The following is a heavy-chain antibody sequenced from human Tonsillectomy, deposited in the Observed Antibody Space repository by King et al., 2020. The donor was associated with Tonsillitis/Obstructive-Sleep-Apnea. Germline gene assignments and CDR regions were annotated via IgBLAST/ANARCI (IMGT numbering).Heavy chain of an antibody. CDR1: GFTFSSYE. CDR3: ARENSSSGFYYYGMDV. CDR2: ITSSSSRI. D-gene: IGHD6-6*01. J-gene: IGHJ6*02. V-gene: IGHV3-48*03. Sequence: VQLVESGGGLVQPGGSLKLSCAASGFTFSSYEMNWVRQAPGKGLEWVSYITSSSSRIYYADSVKGRSTISRDNAKNSLSLQMNSLRAEDTAVYYCARENSSSGFYYYGMDVWGQGTTVTVSS.